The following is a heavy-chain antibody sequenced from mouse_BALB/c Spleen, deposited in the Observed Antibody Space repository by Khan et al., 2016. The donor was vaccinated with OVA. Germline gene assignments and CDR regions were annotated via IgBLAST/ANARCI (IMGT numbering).Heavy chain of an antibody. CDR1: GYSFTVYY. Sequence: EVQLQQSGPDLVKPGASVKISCKASGYSFTVYYMTWVKQSHGKSPEWIGRVNPNNGDTNYNQNFKGKAILTVDNSSNPPYMELRSLTSEDSAVFYCARGYEFFPYWGQGTLVTVSA. V-gene: IGHV1-26*01. J-gene: IGHJ3*01. CDR2: VNPNNGDT. D-gene: IGHD2-12*01. CDR3: ARGYEFFPY.